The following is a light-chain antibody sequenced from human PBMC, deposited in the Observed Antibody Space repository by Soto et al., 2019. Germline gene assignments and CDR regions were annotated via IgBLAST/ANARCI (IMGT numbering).Light chain of an antibody. V-gene: IGKV1-39*01. CDR1: QTIGRY. CDR3: EQSYSALLFT. CDR2: AAS. J-gene: IGKJ3*01. Sequence: DIQMTQFPSSLSASVGDRVTITCQASQTIGRYLNWYQQKPGKVPKLLIYAASNLQSGVPARFSGSGSGTDFTLTITSLQPEDFATYYCEQSYSALLFTFGPGTKVDI.